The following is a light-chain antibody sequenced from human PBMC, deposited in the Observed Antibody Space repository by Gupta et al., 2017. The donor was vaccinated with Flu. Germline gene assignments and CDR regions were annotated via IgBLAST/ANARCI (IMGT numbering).Light chain of an antibody. Sequence: QSVLTQPPSVSGAPGQRVTLSCTGSSSNIGAGYDVHWYQQLPGTAPKLLIYGNSNRPSGVPDRFSDSKSGTSASLAITGLQTEDEADYYCQSYDSSLSGSWVFGGGTKLTVL. V-gene: IGLV1-40*01. J-gene: IGLJ3*02. CDR2: GNS. CDR3: QSYDSSLSGSWV. CDR1: SSNIGAGYD.